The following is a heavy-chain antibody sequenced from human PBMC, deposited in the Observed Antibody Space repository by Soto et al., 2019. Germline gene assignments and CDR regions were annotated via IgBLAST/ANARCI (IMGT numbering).Heavy chain of an antibody. CDR1: CDSISTADYY. CDR2: IYYSGNT. Sequence: PSETLSLTCTVSCDSISTADYYWNWIRQPPGKGLEWIGYIYYSGNTYYIPSLKSRVTISVDTSKNQFSLKLSSVTAADTAVYYCARTRSDSSSWYNWFDPWGQGTLVTVSS. V-gene: IGHV4-30-4*01. D-gene: IGHD6-13*01. CDR3: ARTRSDSSSWYNWFDP. J-gene: IGHJ5*02.